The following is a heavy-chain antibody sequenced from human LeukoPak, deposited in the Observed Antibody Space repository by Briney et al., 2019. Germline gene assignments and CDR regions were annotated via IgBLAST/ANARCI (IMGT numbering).Heavy chain of an antibody. CDR3: AKGPLRGTAAAIDY. CDR1: GFTFNNYG. Sequence: GGSLRLSCAASGFTFNNYGMHRVRQAPGKGLEWVAVISYDGRNKHYPDSVKGRFTISRDISTDTLWLQMDSLRTEDTAVYYCAKGPLRGTAAAIDYWGQGTLVTVSS. CDR2: ISYDGRNK. J-gene: IGHJ4*02. V-gene: IGHV3-30*18. D-gene: IGHD2-2*01.